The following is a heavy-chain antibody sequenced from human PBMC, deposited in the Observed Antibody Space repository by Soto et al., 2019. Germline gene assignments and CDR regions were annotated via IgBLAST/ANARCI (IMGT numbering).Heavy chain of an antibody. D-gene: IGHD6-19*01. V-gene: IGHV4-59*01. CDR3: ASSTSGLLAY. CDR1: GGSISSYY. J-gene: IGHJ4*02. Sequence: PSETLSLTCTVSGGSISSYYWSWIRQPPGKGLEWSGYIYYSGTTNYNPSLKSRVTISVDTSKNQFSLKLSSVTAAATAVYYCASSTSGLLAYWGQGTLVTVSS. CDR2: IYYSGTT.